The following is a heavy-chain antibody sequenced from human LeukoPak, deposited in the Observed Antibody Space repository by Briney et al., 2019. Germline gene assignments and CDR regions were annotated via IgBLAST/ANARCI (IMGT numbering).Heavy chain of an antibody. CDR3: XXXXXTMIVVVITGAFDI. CDR2: ISGSGGST. J-gene: IGHJ3*02. V-gene: IGHV3-23*01. D-gene: IGHD3-22*01. CDR1: GFTFSSYA. Sequence: PGGSLRLSCAASGFTFSSYAMSWVRQAPGKGLEWASAISGSGGSTYYADSVKGRFTISRDNSKNTLYLQMNSLRAEDTAVYYXXXXXXTMIVVVITGAFDIWGQGTMVTVSS.